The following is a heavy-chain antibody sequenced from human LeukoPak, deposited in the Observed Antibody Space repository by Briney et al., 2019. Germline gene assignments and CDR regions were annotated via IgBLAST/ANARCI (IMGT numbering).Heavy chain of an antibody. CDR1: GFPFSNYA. V-gene: IGHV3-30*04. CDR2: ISYDGSDK. D-gene: IGHD3-10*01. J-gene: IGHJ4*02. Sequence: GGSLRLSCAASGFPFSNYAMSWVRQAPGKGLEWVALISYDGSDKYYADSVKGRFTTSRDNSKNTLYLQMNSLRAEDTAVYYCASLKVWFGDYDYWGQVTLVTVSS. CDR3: ASLKVWFGDYDY.